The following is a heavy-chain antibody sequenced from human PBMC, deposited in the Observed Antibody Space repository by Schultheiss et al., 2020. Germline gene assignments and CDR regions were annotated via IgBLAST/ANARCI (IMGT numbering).Heavy chain of an antibody. CDR3: AKDLRGYANGGVGS. Sequence: GESLKISCAASGFTFSSYSMNWVRQAPGKGLEWVSSISSSSSYIYYADSVKGRFTISRDNAKNSLYLQMDSLRTEDTALYYCAKDLRGYANGGVGSWGQGTLVTVSS. CDR1: GFTFSSYS. D-gene: IGHD5-18*01. V-gene: IGHV3-21*04. J-gene: IGHJ4*02. CDR2: ISSSSSYI.